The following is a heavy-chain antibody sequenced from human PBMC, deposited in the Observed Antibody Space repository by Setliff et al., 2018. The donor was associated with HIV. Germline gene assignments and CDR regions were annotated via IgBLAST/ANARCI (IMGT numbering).Heavy chain of an antibody. CDR1: GGSFSGNY. D-gene: IGHD2-15*01. Sequence: NPSETLSLTCAIYGGSFSGNYWSWIRQPPGKGLEWIGEINYSGTTNHNPFLKSRVTISVDTSKKQFSLKLNSVTAADSAIYYCAATYCRGGGRDCPQMDDYWGQGSLVTVS. J-gene: IGHJ4*02. CDR2: INYSGTT. CDR3: AATYCRGGGRDCPQMDDY. V-gene: IGHV4-34*01.